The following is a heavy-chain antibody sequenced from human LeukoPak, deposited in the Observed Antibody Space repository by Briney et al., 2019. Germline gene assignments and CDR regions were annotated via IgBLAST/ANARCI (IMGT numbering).Heavy chain of an antibody. J-gene: IGHJ4*02. Sequence: SETLSLTCHLSGHSTTRGYYWAWFRQSPGKGLEWIATFLQSDKSFYNASLESRVTMSLDTSKSQFSLNLTSVTAADTAVYSCARVLPVPDLLDAWGRGTQVTVSS. V-gene: IGHV4-38-2*02. D-gene: IGHD3-10*02. CDR2: FLQSDKS. CDR3: ARVLPVPDLLDA. CDR1: GHSTTRGYY.